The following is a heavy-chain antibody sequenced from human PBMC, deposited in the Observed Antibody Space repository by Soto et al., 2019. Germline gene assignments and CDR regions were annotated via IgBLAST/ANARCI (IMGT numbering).Heavy chain of an antibody. J-gene: IGHJ2*01. V-gene: IGHV4-4*02. D-gene: IGHD6-19*01. Sequence: QVQLQESGPGLVKPSGTLSLTCAVSGGSISSSNWWSWVRQPPGKGLEWIGEIYHSGSTNYNPSLKSRVTISVDKSKNQFSLKLSSVSAADTAVYYCARTARRDMYSSGSGYFDLWGRGTLVTVSS. CDR2: IYHSGST. CDR3: ARTARRDMYSSGSGYFDL. CDR1: GGSISSSNW.